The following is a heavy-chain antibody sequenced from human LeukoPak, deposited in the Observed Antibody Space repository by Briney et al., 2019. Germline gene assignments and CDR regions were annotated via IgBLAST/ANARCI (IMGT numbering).Heavy chain of an antibody. CDR1: GGSISSYY. CDR3: ARGDYGDSRGWFDP. V-gene: IGHV4-59*01. J-gene: IGHJ5*02. CDR2: IYYSGST. D-gene: IGHD4-17*01. Sequence: SETLSLTCTVSGGSISSYYWSWIRQPPGKGLEWIGYIYYSGSTNYNPSLKSRVTISVDTSKNQFSLKLSSMTAADTAVYYCARGDYGDSRGWFDPWGQGTLVTVSS.